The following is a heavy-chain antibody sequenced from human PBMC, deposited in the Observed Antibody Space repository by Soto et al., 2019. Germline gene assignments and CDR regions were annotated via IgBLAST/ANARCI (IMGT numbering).Heavy chain of an antibody. CDR3: ARQRGYVDYTEYVQH. V-gene: IGHV1-18*01. Sequence: ASVKVSCKASGYTFTSYGISWVRQAPGQGLEWMGWISAYNGNTNYAQKLQGRVTMTTDTSTSTAYMELSSLKSDDTAVYYCARQRGYVDYTEYVQHWGQGTLVTVSS. D-gene: IGHD4-17*01. J-gene: IGHJ1*01. CDR1: GYTFTSYG. CDR2: ISAYNGNT.